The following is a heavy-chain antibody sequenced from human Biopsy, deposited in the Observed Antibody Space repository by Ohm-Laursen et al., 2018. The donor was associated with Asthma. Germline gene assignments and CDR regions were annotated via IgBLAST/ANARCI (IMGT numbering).Heavy chain of an antibody. D-gene: IGHD3-9*01. CDR2: IYWDDYN. CDR3: ALSQDSGFDDHSPSWFDP. V-gene: IGHV2-5*02. J-gene: IGHJ5*02. CDR1: GLSLRTPGVG. Sequence: ATQTLTLTCSFSGLSLRTPGVGVGWIRQSPGKALEWLALIYWDDYNLFRPSLKRRLTITKDPSKNQMVLTMTKMDPVHSGTYYCALSQDSGFDDHSPSWFDPWGQGTLVTVSS.